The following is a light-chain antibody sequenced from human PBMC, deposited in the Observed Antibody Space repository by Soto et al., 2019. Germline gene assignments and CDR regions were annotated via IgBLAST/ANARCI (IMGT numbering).Light chain of an antibody. J-gene: IGKJ1*01. Sequence: DIQVTQSPSSLSASVGDRVTITCRASQSIGKFLNWYQQKPGQAPKMLFSRASTLQTGVPSGFSASGSGTDFTLTISSLQPGDFATYYCQQTHLSPPTFGQGTKVEIK. CDR2: RAS. V-gene: IGKV1-39*01. CDR1: QSIGKF. CDR3: QQTHLSPPT.